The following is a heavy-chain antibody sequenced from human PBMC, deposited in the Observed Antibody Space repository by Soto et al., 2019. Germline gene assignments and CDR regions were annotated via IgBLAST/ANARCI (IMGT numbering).Heavy chain of an antibody. CDR3: ARVGIAVAGSDY. V-gene: IGHV4-34*01. CDR2: INHSGST. CDR1: GGSFSGYY. D-gene: IGHD6-19*01. Sequence: SETLSLTCAVYGGSFSGYYWSWIRQPPGKGLEWIGEINHSGSTNYNPSLKSRVTISVDTSKNQFSLKLSSVTAADTAVYYCARVGIAVAGSDYWGQGTLVTVSS. J-gene: IGHJ4*02.